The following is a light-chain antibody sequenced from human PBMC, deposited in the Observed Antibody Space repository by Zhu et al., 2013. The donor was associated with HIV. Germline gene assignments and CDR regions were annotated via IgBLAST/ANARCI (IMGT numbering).Light chain of an antibody. Sequence: EIVLTQSPGTLSLSPGERVTLSCRASQSVSSNLAWYQQIPGRAPRLLIYGASTRATGVPARFSGGGSGTEFTLSISSLQPEDFATYYCQQSGTFGGGTKVEIK. CDR1: QSVSSN. J-gene: IGKJ4*01. V-gene: IGKV3-15*01. CDR3: QQSGT. CDR2: GAS.